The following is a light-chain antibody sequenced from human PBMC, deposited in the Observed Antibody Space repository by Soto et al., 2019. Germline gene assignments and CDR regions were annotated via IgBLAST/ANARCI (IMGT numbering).Light chain of an antibody. V-gene: IGLV1-44*01. Sequence: VLTQPPSASGTPGQRVTISCSGSSSNIGSNTVNWYQQLPGTAPKLLIYSNNQRPSGVPDRFSGSKSGTSASLAISGLQSEDEADYYCAAWDDSLNGLYVFGTGTKVTVL. CDR2: SNN. CDR1: SSNIGSNT. J-gene: IGLJ1*01. CDR3: AAWDDSLNGLYV.